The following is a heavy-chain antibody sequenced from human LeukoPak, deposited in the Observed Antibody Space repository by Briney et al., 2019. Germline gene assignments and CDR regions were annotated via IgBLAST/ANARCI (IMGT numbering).Heavy chain of an antibody. V-gene: IGHV3-23*01. CDR3: ARQWQVAFDI. CDR1: GFTFSNYA. D-gene: IGHD6-19*01. J-gene: IGHJ3*02. Sequence: GGSLRLSCAASGFTFSNYAMSWVRQAPGKGPEGVSGISGSGGSTYYADSVKGRFTISRDNAKNSLYLQMTSLRAEDTAVYYCARQWQVAFDIWGQGTMVTVSS. CDR2: ISGSGGST.